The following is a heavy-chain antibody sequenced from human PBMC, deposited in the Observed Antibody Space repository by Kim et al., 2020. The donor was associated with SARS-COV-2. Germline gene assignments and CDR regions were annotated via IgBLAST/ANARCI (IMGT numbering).Heavy chain of an antibody. V-gene: IGHV3-7*01. Sequence: GGSLRLSCAASGFTFRSYWMTWVRQAPGKGLEWVANIKQDGSVKNYVDSVRARFSISRDNAENSLYLQMNSLRAEDTAVYYCAREGPAPGTTAVDHWGQGTLVTVSS. CDR3: AREGPAPGTTAVDH. J-gene: IGHJ4*02. D-gene: IGHD6-13*01. CDR2: IKQDGSVK. CDR1: GFTFRSYW.